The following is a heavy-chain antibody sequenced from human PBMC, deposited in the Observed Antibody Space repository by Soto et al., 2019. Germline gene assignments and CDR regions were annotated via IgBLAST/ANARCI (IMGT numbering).Heavy chain of an antibody. D-gene: IGHD1-26*01. CDR1: GFTFSGSA. Sequence: GGSLRLSCEASGFTFSGSAMHWVRQASGKGLEWVGRIRSKANSYATAYAASVKGRFTISRDDSKNTAYLQMNSLKTEDTAVYYCTRGDWWELPTMDYWGQGTLVTVSS. V-gene: IGHV3-73*01. CDR3: TRGDWWELPTMDY. J-gene: IGHJ4*02. CDR2: IRSKANSYAT.